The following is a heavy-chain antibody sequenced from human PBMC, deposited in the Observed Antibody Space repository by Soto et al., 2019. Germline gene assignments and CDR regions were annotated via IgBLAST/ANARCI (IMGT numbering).Heavy chain of an antibody. Sequence: SKNLSLTCTVSGGSISSGDYYWSWIRQPPGKGLEWIGYIYYSGSTYYNPSLKSRVTISVDTSKNQFSLKLSSVTAADTAVYYCVFVSGSSSWYWVVYCGQGTPVTVSS. V-gene: IGHV4-30-4*01. J-gene: IGHJ4*02. CDR1: GGSISSGDYY. CDR3: VFVSGSSSWYWVVY. D-gene: IGHD6-13*01. CDR2: IYYSGST.